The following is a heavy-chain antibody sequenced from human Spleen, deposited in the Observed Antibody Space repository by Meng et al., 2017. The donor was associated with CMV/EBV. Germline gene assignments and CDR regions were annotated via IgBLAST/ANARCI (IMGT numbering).Heavy chain of an antibody. CDR2: IYPNTGGT. J-gene: IGHJ4*02. V-gene: IGHV1-2*02. CDR1: GYTFSNYG. D-gene: IGHD1-1*01. Sequence: ASVKVSCKASGYTFSNYGINWVRQAPGQGLEWMGWIYPNTGGTNYALKFQGRVTMTRDTSINTVYMELTRLRSDDTAVYYCARDHNWGPDYWGQGTLVTVSS. CDR3: ARDHNWGPDY.